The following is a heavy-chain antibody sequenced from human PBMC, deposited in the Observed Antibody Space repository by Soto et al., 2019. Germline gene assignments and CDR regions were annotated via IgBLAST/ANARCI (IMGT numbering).Heavy chain of an antibody. J-gene: IGHJ6*02. CDR1: GFIFDDYA. D-gene: IGHD2-2*02. CDR3: AKGLYGSGLWFGMDV. Sequence: PGGSLRLSCAASGFIFDDYAMHWVRQAPGKGLEWVSGISWNSGSIGYADSVKGRFTISRDNAKNSLYLQMNSLRAEDTALYHCAKGLYGSGLWFGMDVWGQGTTVTVSS. CDR2: ISWNSGSI. V-gene: IGHV3-9*01.